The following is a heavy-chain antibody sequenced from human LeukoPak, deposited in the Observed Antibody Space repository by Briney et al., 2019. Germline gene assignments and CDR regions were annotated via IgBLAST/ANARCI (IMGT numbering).Heavy chain of an antibody. CDR3: ARSSGYSKSIDY. CDR1: GYTFTSYY. V-gene: IGHV1-46*01. CDR2: ITPSDGST. Sequence: GASVKVSCKASGYTFTSYYMHWVRQAPGQGLEWMGIITPSDGSTTYAQKFQGRVTMTRDMSTSTVYMELSSLRSEDTAVYYCARSSGYSKSIDYWGQGTLVTVSS. D-gene: IGHD3-22*01. J-gene: IGHJ4*02.